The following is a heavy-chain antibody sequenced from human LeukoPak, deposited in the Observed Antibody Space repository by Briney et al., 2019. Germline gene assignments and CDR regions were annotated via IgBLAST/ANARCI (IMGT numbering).Heavy chain of an antibody. Sequence: SETLSLTCTVSGGSISGYYWSWIRQPPGKGLEWIGYISYTGIANYNPSLKSRVTISLDTSKNQFSLKLSSVTAADTAVYYCARAGTYYYFDSWGQGTLVTVSS. CDR2: ISYTGIA. D-gene: IGHD1-26*01. V-gene: IGHV4-59*08. CDR3: ARAGTYYYFDS. J-gene: IGHJ4*02. CDR1: GGSISGYY.